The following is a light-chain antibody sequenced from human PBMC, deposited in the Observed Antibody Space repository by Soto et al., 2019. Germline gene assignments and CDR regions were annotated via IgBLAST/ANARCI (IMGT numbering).Light chain of an antibody. CDR1: SSNIGAGYD. CDR3: PSYDSSLGGSV. J-gene: IGLJ3*02. CDR2: RNS. V-gene: IGLV1-40*01. Sequence: QSVLTQPPSVSGAPGQRVTISCTGSSSNIGAGYDVHWYQQLPGTAPKLLIYRNSNRPSGVPDRVSGSKSGTSASLAITGLQAEGEADYSRPSYDSSLGGSVFGGGTKVTVL.